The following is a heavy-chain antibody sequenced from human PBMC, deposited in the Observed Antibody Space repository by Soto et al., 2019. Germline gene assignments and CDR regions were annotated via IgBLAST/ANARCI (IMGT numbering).Heavy chain of an antibody. Sequence: AATMGNATQTLRVSCTVSGLSLISSGVGVSWIRQSPGQVLEWLAVIYWDDDKRYSPSLRNRLTITKDISENQVVLKTNNMDPVDTGTYYCAQSRGPLDYCGQGTMVTVT. V-gene: IGHV2-5*02. CDR2: IYWDDDK. CDR1: GLSLISSGVG. D-gene: IGHD3-10*01. J-gene: IGHJ4*02. CDR3: AQSRGPLDY.